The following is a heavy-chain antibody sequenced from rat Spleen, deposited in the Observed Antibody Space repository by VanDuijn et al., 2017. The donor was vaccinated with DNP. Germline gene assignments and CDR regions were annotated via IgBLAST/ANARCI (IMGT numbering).Heavy chain of an antibody. V-gene: IGHV5-22*01. CDR3: ARVSWGLDY. CDR2: ISYEGSST. Sequence: EVQLVESGGGLVQPGRSLKLSCAASGFTFSDYYMAWVRQAPKKGLEWVASISYEGSSTYYGDSVKGRFTISRDNAKSTLYLQMNSLRSEDTATYYCARVSWGLDYWGQGVMVTVSS. J-gene: IGHJ2*01. CDR1: GFTFSDYY. D-gene: IGHD4-3*01.